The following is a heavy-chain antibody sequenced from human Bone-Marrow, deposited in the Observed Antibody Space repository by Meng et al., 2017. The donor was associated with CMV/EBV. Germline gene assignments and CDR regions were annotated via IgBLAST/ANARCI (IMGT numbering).Heavy chain of an antibody. D-gene: IGHD2-8*02. CDR3: ASDPSGYCSDTHCPPPRY. J-gene: IGHJ4*02. V-gene: IGHV1-58*01. CDR2: IVVGSGNT. Sequence: SVKVSCKGSGFTFTGSAVQWVRQARGQGLEWIGWIVVGSGNTNYVQKFQERVTMTRDKSTSTAYMELSGLRSEDTALYYCASDPSGYCSDTHCPPPRYRGQGTLVTVSS. CDR1: GFTFTGSA.